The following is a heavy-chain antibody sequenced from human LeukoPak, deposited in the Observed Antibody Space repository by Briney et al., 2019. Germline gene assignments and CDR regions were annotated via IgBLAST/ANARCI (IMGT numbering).Heavy chain of an antibody. CDR2: IYDSGST. CDR3: ARHPDSSGYFLFDY. J-gene: IGHJ4*02. Sequence: SETLSLTCTVSGGSFTYSTYLWAWIRQPPGKGLEWIWTIYDSGSTYYNPSLKSRVTISVDTSKNQFSLRLSSVTAADTAVYYCARHPDSSGYFLFDYWGQGTLVTVSS. CDR1: GGSFTYSTYL. D-gene: IGHD3-22*01. V-gene: IGHV4-39*01.